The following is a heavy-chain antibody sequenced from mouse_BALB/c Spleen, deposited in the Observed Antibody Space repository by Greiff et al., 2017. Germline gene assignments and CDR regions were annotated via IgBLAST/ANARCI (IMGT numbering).Heavy chain of an antibody. Sequence: QVQLKQSGPGLVAPSQSLSITCTVSGFSLTSYGVHWVRQPPGKGLEWLGVIWAGGSTNYNLALMSRLSISKDNSKSQVFLKMNSLQTDDTAMYYCGRVYDYDWFAYWGQGTLVTVSA. V-gene: IGHV2-9*02. CDR1: GFSLTSYG. CDR3: GRVYDYDWFAY. CDR2: IWAGGST. D-gene: IGHD2-4*01. J-gene: IGHJ3*01.